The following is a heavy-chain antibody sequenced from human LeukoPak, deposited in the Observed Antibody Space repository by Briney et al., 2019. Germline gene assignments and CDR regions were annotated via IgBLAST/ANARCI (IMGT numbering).Heavy chain of an antibody. V-gene: IGHV3-53*01. D-gene: IGHD4-23*01. CDR2: IYSGGST. CDR3: ARGADRWNYFDY. CDR1: GFTVSSSF. Sequence: GGSLRLSCAASGFTVSSSFMSWVRQAPGRGLEGVSVIYSGGSTYYADSVKGRFTISRDNSKNTVSLQMNSLRAEDTAVYYCARGADRWNYFDYWGQGTLVTVSS. J-gene: IGHJ4*02.